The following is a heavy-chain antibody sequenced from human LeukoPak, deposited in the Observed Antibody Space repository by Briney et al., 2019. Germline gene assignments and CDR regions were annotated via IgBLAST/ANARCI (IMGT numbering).Heavy chain of an antibody. Sequence: ASVEVSCKASGGTFSSYAISWVRQAPGQGLEWMGGIIPIFGTANYAQKFQGRVTITADESTSTAYMELSSLRSEDTAVYYCARGLKYYYDSSGYFGWYFDLWGRGTLVTVSS. V-gene: IGHV1-69*13. CDR2: IIPIFGTA. D-gene: IGHD3-22*01. J-gene: IGHJ2*01. CDR1: GGTFSSYA. CDR3: ARGLKYYYDSSGYFGWYFDL.